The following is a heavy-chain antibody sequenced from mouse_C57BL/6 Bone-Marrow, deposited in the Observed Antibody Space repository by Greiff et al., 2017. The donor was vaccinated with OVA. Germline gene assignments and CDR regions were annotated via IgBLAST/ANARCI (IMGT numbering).Heavy chain of an antibody. CDR1: GYAFSSSW. CDR3: ARRWTFDY. CDR2: IYPGDGDT. D-gene: IGHD1-1*02. Sequence: QVQLKQSGPELVKPGASVKISCKASGYAFSSSWMNWVKLRPGKGLEWIGRIYPGDGDTNYNGKFKGKATLTADKSSSTAYMQLSSLTSEDSAVYFCARRWTFDYWGQGTTLTVSS. V-gene: IGHV1-82*01. J-gene: IGHJ2*01.